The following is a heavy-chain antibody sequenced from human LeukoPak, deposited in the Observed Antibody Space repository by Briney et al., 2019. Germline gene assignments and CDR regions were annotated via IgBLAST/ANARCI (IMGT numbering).Heavy chain of an antibody. D-gene: IGHD1-26*01. CDR2: IKQDEIEK. J-gene: IGHJ4*02. V-gene: IGHV3-7*01. CDR3: VSQSRMTPARGGAYY. CDR1: GFTFSSYW. Sequence: GGSLRLSCAASGFTFSSYWMSWVRQAPGKGLEWVANIKQDEIEKYFVESVKGRFTLSRDNAKNSLYLQMNSLRSEDTAVYYCVSQSRMTPARGGAYYWGQGTLVTVSS.